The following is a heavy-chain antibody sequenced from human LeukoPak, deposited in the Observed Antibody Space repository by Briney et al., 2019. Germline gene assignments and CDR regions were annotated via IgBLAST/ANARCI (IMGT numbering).Heavy chain of an antibody. D-gene: IGHD2-15*01. Sequence: GASVKVSCKASGGTFSSYAISWVRQAPGQGLEWMGGIIPIFGTANYAQKFQGRVTITTDESTSTAYMGLSSLRSEDTAVYYCASGTGYCSGGSCYSFKYWGQGTLVTVSS. J-gene: IGHJ4*02. CDR1: GGTFSSYA. CDR2: IIPIFGTA. V-gene: IGHV1-69*05. CDR3: ASGTGYCSGGSCYSFKY.